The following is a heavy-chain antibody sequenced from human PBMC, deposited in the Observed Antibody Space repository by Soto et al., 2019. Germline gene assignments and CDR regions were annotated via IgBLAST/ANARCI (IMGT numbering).Heavy chain of an antibody. CDR3: ARDRGWSLFDY. J-gene: IGHJ4*02. CDR1: GFTFSSYG. D-gene: IGHD6-19*01. Sequence: GGSLRLSCAASGFTFSSYGMHWVRQAPGKGLEWVAVISNEEANKNYVDSVKGRFTVSRDNAKNSLYLQMNSLRAEDTAVYYCARDRGWSLFDYWGQGTLVTVSS. V-gene: IGHV3-30*03. CDR2: ISNEEANK.